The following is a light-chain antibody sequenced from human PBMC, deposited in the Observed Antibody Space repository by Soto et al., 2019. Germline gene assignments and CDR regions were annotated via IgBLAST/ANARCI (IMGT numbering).Light chain of an antibody. CDR1: SSDVGGYNY. Sequence: QSALTQPASVSGSPGQSITISCTGTSSDVGGYNYVSWYQQHQGKAPKLMIYEVSNRPSGVSNRFSASKSGNTASLTIFGLHAEDEDDYYCSSYTSSSTPGVVFGGGTKLTVL. V-gene: IGLV2-14*01. J-gene: IGLJ2*01. CDR3: SSYTSSSTPGVV. CDR2: EVS.